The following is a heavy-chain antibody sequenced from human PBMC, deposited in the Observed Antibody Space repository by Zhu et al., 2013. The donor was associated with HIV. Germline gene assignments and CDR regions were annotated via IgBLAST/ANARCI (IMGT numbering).Heavy chain of an antibody. CDR1: GGTFSSYA. Sequence: QVQLVQSGAGVKKPGSSVKVSCKASGGTFSSYAISWVRQAPGQGLEWMGGIIPIFGTANYAQKFQGRVTITADESTSTAYMELSSLRYEDTAVYYCALSLCSGGSCYSPGKRMDVWGQGTTVTVSS. D-gene: IGHD2-15*01. V-gene: IGHV1-69*01. CDR2: IIPIFGTA. J-gene: IGHJ6*02. CDR3: ALSLCSGGSCYSPGKRMDV.